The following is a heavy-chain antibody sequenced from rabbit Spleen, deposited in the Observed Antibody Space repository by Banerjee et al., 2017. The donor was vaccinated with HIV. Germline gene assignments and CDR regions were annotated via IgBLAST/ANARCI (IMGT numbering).Heavy chain of an antibody. CDR3: ARDTSSSFSSYGMDL. Sequence: QEQLVESGGGLVKPEGSLTLTCKASGVSLNDKDVMCWVRQAPGKGLEWIACINIVTGKAVYANWASARITLSKTSSTTVTLQMTSLTAADTATYFCARDTSSSFSSYGMDLWGQGTLVTVS. J-gene: IGHJ3*01. CDR2: INIVTGKA. CDR1: GVSLNDKDV. V-gene: IGHV1S45*01. D-gene: IGHD1-1*01.